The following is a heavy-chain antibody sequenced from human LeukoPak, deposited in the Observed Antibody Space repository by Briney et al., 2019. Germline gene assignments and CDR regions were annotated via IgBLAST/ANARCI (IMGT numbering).Heavy chain of an antibody. J-gene: IGHJ4*02. D-gene: IGHD3-22*01. V-gene: IGHV1-8*01. CDR3: AIIYYYDSSGYYSGDY. Sequence: GASVKVSCKASGYTFTSYDINWVRQATGQGLEWMGWMNPNSGNTGYAHKFQGRVTMTRNTSISTAYMELSSLRSEDTAVYYCAIIYYYDSSGYYSGDYWGQGTLVTVSS. CDR1: GYTFTSYD. CDR2: MNPNSGNT.